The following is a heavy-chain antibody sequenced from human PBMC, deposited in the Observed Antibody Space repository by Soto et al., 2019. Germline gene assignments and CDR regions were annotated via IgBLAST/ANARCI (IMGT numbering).Heavy chain of an antibody. Sequence: KTSETLSLTCTVSRGSISRYYWSWIRQPPGKGLEWIGYIYQSGSTYYNPSLKSRVTISVDRSRNQFSLKLSSVTAADTAVYYCARVVPFYDSSENAFDIWGQGTMVTVSS. CDR1: RGSISRYY. V-gene: IGHV4-59*12. J-gene: IGHJ3*02. CDR2: IYQSGST. CDR3: ARVVPFYDSSENAFDI. D-gene: IGHD3-22*01.